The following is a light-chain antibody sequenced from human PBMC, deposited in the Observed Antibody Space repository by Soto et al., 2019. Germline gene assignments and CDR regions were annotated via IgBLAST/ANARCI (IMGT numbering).Light chain of an antibody. CDR1: QSISYW. J-gene: IGKJ1*01. CDR3: QQYTNYPWT. Sequence: DIPMTQSPSTLSASVGDRATITCRASQSISYWLAWFQQKPGKAPRLLIYEASRLESGVPSRISGSGSGTEFTLTISSLQPDDFATYYCQQYTNYPWTFGQGTKVEIK. V-gene: IGKV1-5*03. CDR2: EAS.